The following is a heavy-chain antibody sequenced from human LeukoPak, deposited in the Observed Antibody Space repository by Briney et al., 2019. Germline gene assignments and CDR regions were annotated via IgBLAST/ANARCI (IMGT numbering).Heavy chain of an antibody. D-gene: IGHD6-6*01. CDR3: AREGSSSPRYNWFDP. J-gene: IGHJ5*02. Sequence: SVKVSCKASGGTFSSYAISWVRQAPGQGLEWMGGVIPIFGTANYAQKFQGRVTITADESTSTAYMELSSLRSEDTAVYYCAREGSSSPRYNWFDPWGQGTLVTVSS. CDR2: VIPIFGTA. CDR1: GGTFSSYA. V-gene: IGHV1-69*13.